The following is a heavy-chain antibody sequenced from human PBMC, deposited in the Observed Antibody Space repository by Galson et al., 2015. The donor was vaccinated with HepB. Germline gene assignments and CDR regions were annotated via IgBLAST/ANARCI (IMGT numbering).Heavy chain of an antibody. V-gene: IGHV5-51*03. Sequence: QSGAEVKKPGGSLKISCKASGYSFTTHWIGWVRQMPGKGLEWMGTIFPGDSDTRYSPSFQGQVTMSADKSISTAYLQWSSLKAADTAMYYCARLGGGMTTSLYYYYYMDVWGQGTTVTVSS. CDR3: ARLGGGMTTSLYYYYYMDV. J-gene: IGHJ6*03. CDR2: IFPGDSDT. CDR1: GYSFTTHW. D-gene: IGHD3-16*01.